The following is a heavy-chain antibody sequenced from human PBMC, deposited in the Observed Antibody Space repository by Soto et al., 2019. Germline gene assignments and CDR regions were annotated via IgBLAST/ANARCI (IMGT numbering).Heavy chain of an antibody. V-gene: IGHV4-59*01. D-gene: IGHD6-13*01. CDR1: GGSTSSYY. CDR2: IYYSGST. CDR3: ARDRGAAAAGTYYYYYGMDV. J-gene: IGHJ6*02. Sequence: SETLSLTCTVSGGSTSSYYWSWIRQPPGKGLEWIGYIYYSGSTNYNPSLKSRVTISVDTSKNQFSLKLSSVTAADTAVYYCARDRGAAAAGTYYYYYGMDVWGQGTTVTVSS.